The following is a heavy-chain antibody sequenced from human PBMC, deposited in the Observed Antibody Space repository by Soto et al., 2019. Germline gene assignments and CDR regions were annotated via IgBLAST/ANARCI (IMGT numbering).Heavy chain of an antibody. CDR3: AREYCSSTSCLNWFEP. CDR2: ISSSSSTI. V-gene: IGHV3-48*01. CDR1: GFTFSSDS. Sequence: PGGSLRLSCAASGFTFSSDSLNWVRQALGKGLEWVSYISSSSSTIYYADSVKGRFTISRDNAKNSLYLQMNSLRAEDTAVYYCAREYCSSTSCLNWFEPRGQGTLVTVSS. J-gene: IGHJ5*02. D-gene: IGHD2-2*01.